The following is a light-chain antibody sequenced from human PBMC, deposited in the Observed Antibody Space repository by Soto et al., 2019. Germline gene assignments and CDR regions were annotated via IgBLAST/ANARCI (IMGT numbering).Light chain of an antibody. J-gene: IGKJ4*01. CDR2: DAS. Sequence: EIVLTQSPATLSLSPGERATLSCRASQSISSHLAWYQQKPGQAPRLLIYDASNTAPGIPARCSGSGSGTDFTLTISSLEPEDVEVYYCQQRSNWPLTFGGGTKVEIK. V-gene: IGKV3-11*01. CDR3: QQRSNWPLT. CDR1: QSISSH.